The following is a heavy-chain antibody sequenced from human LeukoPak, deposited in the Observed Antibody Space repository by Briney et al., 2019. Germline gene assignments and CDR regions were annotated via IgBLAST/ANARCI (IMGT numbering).Heavy chain of an antibody. D-gene: IGHD6-13*01. Sequence: SETLSLTCAVYGGSFSGYYWSWIRQPPGKGLEWIGEINHSGSTNYNPSLKSRVTISVDTCKNQFSLKLSSVTAADTAVYYCARVGGIAAAGTYWYFDLWGRGTLVTVSS. V-gene: IGHV4-34*01. J-gene: IGHJ2*01. CDR2: INHSGST. CDR1: GGSFSGYY. CDR3: ARVGGIAAAGTYWYFDL.